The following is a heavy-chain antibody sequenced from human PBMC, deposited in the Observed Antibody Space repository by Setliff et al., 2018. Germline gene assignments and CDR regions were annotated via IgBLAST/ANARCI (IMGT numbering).Heavy chain of an antibody. J-gene: IGHJ1*01. CDR2: IGGSSNYI. Sequence: PGESLKISCAASGFSFSSYTMNWVRQAPGKGLEWISSIGGSSNYIYYADSVKGRFTISRDNAKNSLFLQMNNLRAEDTALYYCASSSGWIPWIQHWGPGTLVTVSS. CDR1: GFSFSSYT. CDR3: ASSSGWIPWIQH. D-gene: IGHD3-10*01. V-gene: IGHV3-21*01.